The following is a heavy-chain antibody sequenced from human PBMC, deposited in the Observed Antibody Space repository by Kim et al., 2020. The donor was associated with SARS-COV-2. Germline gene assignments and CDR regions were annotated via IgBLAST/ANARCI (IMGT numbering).Heavy chain of an antibody. CDR2: LYSGGTT. CDR1: GFTVASNH. D-gene: IGHD5-12*01. Sequence: GGSLRLSCTPSGFTVASNHMAWVRQAPGKGLEWVSVLYSGGTTNYADSVKGRFTISRDFSENILYLQMDDLRVEDTALYYCAKDQKGNGYNHFDYWGQGTLVTVSS. J-gene: IGHJ4*02. CDR3: AKDQKGNGYNHFDY. V-gene: IGHV3-53*01.